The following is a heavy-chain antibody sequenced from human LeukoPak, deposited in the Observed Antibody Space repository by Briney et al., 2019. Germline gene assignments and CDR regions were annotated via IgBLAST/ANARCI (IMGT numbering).Heavy chain of an antibody. CDR3: ARAVLLWFGDV. CDR1: GITVSSNY. D-gene: IGHD3-10*01. J-gene: IGHJ6*04. CDR2: IYSGGST. Sequence: GGSLRLSCAASGITVSSNYMNWVRQAPGKGLEWVSVIYSGGSTFYADSVRGRFTISRDNSKNTLYLQMNSLRAEDTAVYYCARAVLLWFGDVWGKGTTVTISS. V-gene: IGHV3-66*01.